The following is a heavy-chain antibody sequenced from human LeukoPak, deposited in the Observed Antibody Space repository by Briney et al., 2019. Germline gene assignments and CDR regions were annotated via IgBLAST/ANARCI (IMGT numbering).Heavy chain of an antibody. CDR1: GGSISSYY. V-gene: IGHV4-4*07. CDR3: ARDQYCSSTSCYDNWFDP. CDR2: IYTSGST. Sequence: PSETLSLTCTVSGGSISSYYWSWIRQPAGKGLEWIGRIYTSGSTNYNPSLKSRVTMSVDTSKNQFSLKPSSVTAADTAVYYCARDQYCSSTSCYDNWFDPWGQGTLVTVSS. J-gene: IGHJ5*02. D-gene: IGHD2-2*01.